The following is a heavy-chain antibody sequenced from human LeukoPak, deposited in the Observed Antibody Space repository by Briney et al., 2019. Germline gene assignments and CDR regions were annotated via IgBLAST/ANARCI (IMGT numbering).Heavy chain of an antibody. D-gene: IGHD2-8*01. J-gene: IGHJ4*02. CDR3: ASVYHTF. CDR1: RFNVSSNF. V-gene: IGHV3-66*01. Sequence: GGSLRLSCAASRFNVSSNFMSWVRQAPGKGPEWVSVIYSGGSKQYADSVKGRFTVSRDKSKNTLFIQMNSLRAEDTAVYYCASVYHTFWGQGTRVTVSS. CDR2: IYSGGSK.